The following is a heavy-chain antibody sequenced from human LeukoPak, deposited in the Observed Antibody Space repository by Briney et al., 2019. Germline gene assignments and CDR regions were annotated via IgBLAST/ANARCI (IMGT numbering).Heavy chain of an antibody. Sequence: PSETLSLTCTVSGGSISSGNYYWSWIRQPAGKGLEWIGRIYSSGSTNYNPSLKSRVTISVDTSKNQFSLMLSSVTAADTAVYYCALLTGYNYYFDYWGQGTLVAVSS. D-gene: IGHD3-9*01. J-gene: IGHJ4*02. CDR1: GGSISSGNYY. V-gene: IGHV4-61*02. CDR2: IYSSGST. CDR3: ALLTGYNYYFDY.